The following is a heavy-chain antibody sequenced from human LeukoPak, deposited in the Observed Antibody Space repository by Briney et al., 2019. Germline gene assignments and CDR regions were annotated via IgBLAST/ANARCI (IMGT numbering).Heavy chain of an antibody. CDR2: ISPNSGGT. D-gene: IGHD6-6*01. V-gene: IGHV1-2*02. CDR3: VRKSAARRTSEFDY. Sequence: GASGTVSCKASGYTFTAYYMNWVRQAPGQGLEWMGWISPNSGGTDYAQKFQGRVTMTSDTSINTGYMELSSLKSDDTAVYYCVRKSAARRTSEFDYWGQGSLVTSSS. CDR1: GYTFTAYY. J-gene: IGHJ4*02.